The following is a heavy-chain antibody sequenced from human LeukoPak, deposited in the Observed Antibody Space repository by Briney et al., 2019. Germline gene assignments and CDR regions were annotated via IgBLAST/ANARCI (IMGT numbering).Heavy chain of an antibody. CDR3: AKDLLWFGSTAQLGDV. J-gene: IGHJ6*02. V-gene: IGHV3-30*18. CDR1: GFTSSSYG. Sequence: GGSLRLSCAPSGFTSSSYGMHWGRQAPGKGLEGVAVISYDGSNKYYADSVKGRFTISRDNSKNTLYLQMNSLRAEDTAVYYCAKDLLWFGSTAQLGDVWGQGTTVTVSS. D-gene: IGHD3-10*01. CDR2: ISYDGSNK.